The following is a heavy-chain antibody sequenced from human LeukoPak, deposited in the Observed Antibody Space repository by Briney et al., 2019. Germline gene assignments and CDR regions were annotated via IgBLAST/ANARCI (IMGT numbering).Heavy chain of an antibody. CDR3: ARRWAGLFDP. V-gene: IGHV4-4*09. Sequence: PSETLSLTCTVSGGSISSYYWSWIRQPPGKGLEWIGYIYTSGSTNYNPSLKSRVTISVDTSKNQFSLKLSSVTAADTAVYYCARRWAGLFDPWGQGTLVTASS. J-gene: IGHJ5*02. D-gene: IGHD5-24*01. CDR2: IYTSGST. CDR1: GGSISSYY.